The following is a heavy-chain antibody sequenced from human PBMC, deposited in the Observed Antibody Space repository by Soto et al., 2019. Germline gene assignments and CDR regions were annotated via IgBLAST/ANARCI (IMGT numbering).Heavy chain of an antibody. Sequence: QVQLVESGGGVVQPGRSRRLSCAASGFTFSSYGMHWVRQAPGKGLEWVAVIWYDGSNKYYADSVKGRFTISRDNSKNPLYLHINSLRAEDTAVYYCARPTEFYSSGWYSFDYWGQGTLVTVSS. D-gene: IGHD6-19*01. CDR3: ARPTEFYSSGWYSFDY. J-gene: IGHJ4*02. V-gene: IGHV3-33*01. CDR2: IWYDGSNK. CDR1: GFTFSSYG.